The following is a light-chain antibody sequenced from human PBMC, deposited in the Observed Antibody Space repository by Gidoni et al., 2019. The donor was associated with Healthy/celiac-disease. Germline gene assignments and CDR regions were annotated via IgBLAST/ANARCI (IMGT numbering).Light chain of an antibody. V-gene: IGLV2-23*01. J-gene: IGLJ2*01. CDR3: CSYAGSSTVV. CDR1: SSDVGSYNL. Sequence: PGQSITISCTGTSSDVGSYNLVSWYQQHPGKAPKLMIYEGSKRPSGVSNRFSGSKSGNTASLTISGLQAEDEADYYCCSYAGSSTVVFGGGTKLTVL. CDR2: EGS.